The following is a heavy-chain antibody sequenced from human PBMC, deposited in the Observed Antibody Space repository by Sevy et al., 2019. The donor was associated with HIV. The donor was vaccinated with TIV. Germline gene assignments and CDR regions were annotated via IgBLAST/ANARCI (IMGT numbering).Heavy chain of an antibody. CDR3: AFERLYSNVAEYFQS. V-gene: IGHV3-30-3*01. CDR1: GLTFSNYA. D-gene: IGHD5-12*01. CDR2: ISFDGGSQ. Sequence: GGSLRLSCAASGLTFSNYAMNWVRQAPGTGLEWVASISFDGGSQYYADSVKGRFTISRDNSKNSLYLQMNSLTTDDTAVYFCAFERLYSNVAEYFQSWGQCTLVTVSS. J-gene: IGHJ1*01.